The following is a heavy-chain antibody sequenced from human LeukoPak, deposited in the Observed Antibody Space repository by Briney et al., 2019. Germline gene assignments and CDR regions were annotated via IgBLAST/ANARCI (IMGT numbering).Heavy chain of an antibody. CDR1: GGSFSGYH. CDR3: ARVFGVLSADY. CDR2: INHSGST. Sequence: PSETLSLTCAVCGGSFSGYHWSWIRQPPGKGLEWIGEINHSGSTNYNPSLKSRVTISVDTSKNQFSLKLSSVTAADTAVYYCARVFGVLSADYWGQGTLVTVSS. J-gene: IGHJ4*02. D-gene: IGHD3-3*01. V-gene: IGHV4-34*01.